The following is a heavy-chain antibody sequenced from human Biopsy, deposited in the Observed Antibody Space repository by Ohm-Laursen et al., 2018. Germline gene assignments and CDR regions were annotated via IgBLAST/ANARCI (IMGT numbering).Heavy chain of an antibody. CDR2: IRGKAKSYAT. Sequence: SLRLSCAASGFTFSASAAHWVRQASGKGLEWVGRIRGKAKSYATAYAASVTGRFTISRDDSKNTTYLQMNSLKTEDTAVYYCTLEGAGFDNWGQGTLVTVSS. CDR3: TLEGAGFDN. J-gene: IGHJ4*02. V-gene: IGHV3-73*01. CDR1: GFTFSASA. D-gene: IGHD3-10*01.